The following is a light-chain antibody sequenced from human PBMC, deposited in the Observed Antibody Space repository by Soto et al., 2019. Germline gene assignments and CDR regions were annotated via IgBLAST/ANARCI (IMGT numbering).Light chain of an antibody. Sequence: IRVNECPPTLSASAGHRFTIACLASQGIGSYLAWYQQKPGKAPRLLIYAASTLQSGVPSRFSGSGSDTEFTLTISSLQPEDFATYYCQQLNNYPLTFGGGTKVDI. CDR3: QQLNNYPLT. V-gene: IGKV1-9*01. CDR2: AAS. J-gene: IGKJ4*01. CDR1: QGIGSY.